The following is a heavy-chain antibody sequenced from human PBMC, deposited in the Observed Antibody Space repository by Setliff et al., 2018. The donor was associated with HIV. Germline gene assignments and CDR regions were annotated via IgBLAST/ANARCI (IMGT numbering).Heavy chain of an antibody. J-gene: IGHJ4*02. CDR1: NGSINTYY. CDR3: ALLYPYSGYLGY. CDR2: IYFTGSS. D-gene: IGHD1-26*01. Sequence: SETLSLTCTVSNGSINTYYCSWIRQSPGKGLEWIGSIYFTGSSDNNPSLKSRVTLSVDTSKHQFSLKLSSVTAADTAIYYCALLYPYSGYLGYWGQGTLVTVSS. V-gene: IGHV4-59*01.